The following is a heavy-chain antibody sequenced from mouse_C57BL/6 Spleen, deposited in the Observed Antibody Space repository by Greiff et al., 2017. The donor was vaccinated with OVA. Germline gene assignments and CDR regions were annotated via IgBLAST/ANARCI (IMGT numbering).Heavy chain of an antibody. V-gene: IGHV1-59*01. CDR1: GYTFTSYW. Sequence: QVQLQQPGAELVRPGTSVKLSCKASGYTFTSYWMHWVKQRPGQGLEWIGVIDPSDSYTNYNQKFKGKATLTVDTSSSTAYMQLSSLTSEDSAVYYCARGGSSGYDYFDYWGQGTTLTVSS. J-gene: IGHJ2*01. CDR2: IDPSDSYT. CDR3: ARGGSSGYDYFDY. D-gene: IGHD3-2*02.